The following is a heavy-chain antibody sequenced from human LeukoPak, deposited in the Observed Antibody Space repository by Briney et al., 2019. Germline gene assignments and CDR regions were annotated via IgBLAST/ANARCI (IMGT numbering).Heavy chain of an antibody. J-gene: IGHJ6*02. V-gene: IGHV1-69*13. Sequence: SVKVSCKASGGTFISYAISWVRQAPGQGLEWMGGIIPIFGTANYAQKFQGRVTITADESTSTAYMELSSLRSGDTAVYYCARDTYYYDSSGYPRYLYYGMDVWGQGTTVTVSS. D-gene: IGHD3-22*01. CDR3: ARDTYYYDSSGYPRYLYYGMDV. CDR1: GGTFISYA. CDR2: IIPIFGTA.